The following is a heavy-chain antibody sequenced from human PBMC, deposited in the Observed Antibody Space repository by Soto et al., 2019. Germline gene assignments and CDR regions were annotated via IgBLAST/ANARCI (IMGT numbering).Heavy chain of an antibody. CDR3: AKDLLGPGRAYGMDV. CDR1: GFTFSNYA. D-gene: IGHD7-27*01. Sequence: PGGSLRLSCAGSGFTFSNYAMTWVRQAPGKGLEWVSLISAGGGSTYYADSVRGRFTISRDNSKNTLYLQMNSLRAEDTAVYYCAKDLLGPGRAYGMDVWGQGTTVTVSS. V-gene: IGHV3-23*01. CDR2: ISAGGGST. J-gene: IGHJ6*02.